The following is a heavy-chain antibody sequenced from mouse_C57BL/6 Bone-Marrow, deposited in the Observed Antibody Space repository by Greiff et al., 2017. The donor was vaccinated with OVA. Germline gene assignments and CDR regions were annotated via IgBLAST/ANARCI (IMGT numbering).Heavy chain of an antibody. V-gene: IGHV14-4*01. J-gene: IGHJ4*01. CDR3: TTNYRDYYAMDY. CDR2: IDPENGDT. Sequence: VHVKQSGAELVRPGASVKLSCTASGFNIKDDYMHWVKQRPEQGLEWIGWIDPENGDTEYASKFQGKATITADPSSNTAYLQLSSLTSEDTAVYYCTTNYRDYYAMDYWGQGTSVTVSS. CDR1: GFNIKDDY. D-gene: IGHD2-12*01.